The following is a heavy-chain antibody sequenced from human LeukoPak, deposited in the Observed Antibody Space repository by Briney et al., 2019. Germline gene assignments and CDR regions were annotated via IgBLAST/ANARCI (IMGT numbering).Heavy chain of an antibody. Sequence: PGGSLRLSCAASGFTFSSYEMNWVRQAPGKGLEWVSYISSSGSNIYYADSVKGRFTISRDNSKNTLYLQMNSLRAEDTAVYYCSRETTDIVVVPAATTVAFDIWGQGTMVTVSS. CDR2: ISSSGSNI. CDR3: SRETTDIVVVPAATTVAFDI. V-gene: IGHV3-48*03. J-gene: IGHJ3*02. CDR1: GFTFSSYE. D-gene: IGHD2-2*01.